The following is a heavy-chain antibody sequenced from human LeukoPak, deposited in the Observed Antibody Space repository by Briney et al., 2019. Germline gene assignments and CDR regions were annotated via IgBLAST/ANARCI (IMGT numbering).Heavy chain of an antibody. CDR2: IKPDGSGT. CDR1: GFAFSNYF. CDR3: VRDEGIPINYRFDY. Sequence: GGSLRLSCAASGFAFSNYFMSWVRQAPGKGLQWLGNIKPDGSGTYYINSVKGRFTISRDNARNLVFLQMNNLRAEDTAVYYCVRDEGIPINYRFDYWGQGTLVAVSS. J-gene: IGHJ4*02. D-gene: IGHD4-11*01. V-gene: IGHV3-7*01.